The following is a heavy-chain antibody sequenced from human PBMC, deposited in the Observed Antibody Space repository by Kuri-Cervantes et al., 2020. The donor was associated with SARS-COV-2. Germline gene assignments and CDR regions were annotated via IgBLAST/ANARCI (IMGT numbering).Heavy chain of an antibody. D-gene: IGHD2-15*01. V-gene: IGHV3-74*01. J-gene: IGHJ4*02. Sequence: GESLKISCAASGFTFSSYWMHWVRQAPGKGLVWVSRINGDGSSTVYADSVKGRFTISRDNSNDTLYLQMNSLTYEDTALYYCAKDPAPDCSTRSCSIDYWGQGTQVTVSS. CDR1: GFTFSSYW. CDR3: AKDPAPDCSTRSCSIDY. CDR2: INGDGSST.